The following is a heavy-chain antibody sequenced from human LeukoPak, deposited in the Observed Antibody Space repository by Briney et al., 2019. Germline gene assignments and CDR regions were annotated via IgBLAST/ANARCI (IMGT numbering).Heavy chain of an antibody. CDR3: AKDKDPWKSTSISDFEY. Sequence: GGSLRLSCAAPGFTFSTYGMHWVRQAPGKGLEWVAFIRYDGSNKYYADSVKGRFTTSRDNSKNTLYLQMNSLRAEDTAVYFCAKDKDPWKSTSISDFEYWGQGTLVTVSS. D-gene: IGHD1-1*01. J-gene: IGHJ4*02. CDR2: IRYDGSNK. V-gene: IGHV3-30*02. CDR1: GFTFSTYG.